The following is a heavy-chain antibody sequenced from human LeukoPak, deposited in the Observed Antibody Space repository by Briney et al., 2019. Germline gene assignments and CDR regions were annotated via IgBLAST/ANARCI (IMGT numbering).Heavy chain of an antibody. CDR1: GFTFSSYG. J-gene: IGHJ4*02. Sequence: GRSLRLSCAASGFTFSSYGMHWVRQAPGKGPEWVAVIWYDGSNKYYADSVKGRFTISRDNSKNTLYLQMNSLRAEDTAVHYCAKDRRGDSSGYGYWGQGTLVTVSS. D-gene: IGHD3-22*01. V-gene: IGHV3-33*06. CDR3: AKDRRGDSSGYGY. CDR2: IWYDGSNK.